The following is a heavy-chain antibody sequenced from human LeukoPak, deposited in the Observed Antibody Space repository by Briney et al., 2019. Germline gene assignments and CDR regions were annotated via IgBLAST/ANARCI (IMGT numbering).Heavy chain of an antibody. J-gene: IGHJ5*02. D-gene: IGHD2-2*01. Sequence: PSETLSLTCAVSGGSISSGGYSWSWIRQPPGKGLEWIGYIYHSGSTYYNPSLKSRVTISVDRSKNQFSLKLSSVTAADTAVYYCARGGPWIVVVPAGDYNWFDPWGQGTLVTVSS. CDR2: IYHSGST. CDR1: GGSISSGGYS. CDR3: ARGGPWIVVVPAGDYNWFDP. V-gene: IGHV4-30-2*01.